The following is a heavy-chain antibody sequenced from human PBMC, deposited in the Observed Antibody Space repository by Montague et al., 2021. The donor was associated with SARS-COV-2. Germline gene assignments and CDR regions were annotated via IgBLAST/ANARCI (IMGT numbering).Heavy chain of an antibody. CDR3: ARRSLGYCSGGSCYSGYDY. CDR2: IYYSGST. D-gene: IGHD2-15*01. Sequence: SETLSLTCTASGGSISGYYWSWIRQPPGKGLEWIGCIYYSGSTNYNPSLKSRVTISVDTSKSQFSLKLSSVTAADTAVYYCARRSLGYCSGGSCYSGYDYWGQGTLVTVSS. V-gene: IGHV4-59*01. CDR1: GGSISGYY. J-gene: IGHJ4*02.